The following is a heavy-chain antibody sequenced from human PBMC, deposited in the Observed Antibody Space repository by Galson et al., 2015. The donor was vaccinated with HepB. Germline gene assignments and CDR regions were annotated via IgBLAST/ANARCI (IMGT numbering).Heavy chain of an antibody. Sequence: SVKVSCKASGYTFTSYGISWVRQAPGQGLEWMGWISAYNGNTNYAQKLQGRVTMTTDTSTSTAYMELRSLRSDDTAVYYCARVLAVLARAPGSYYDYWGQGTLVTVSS. CDR3: ARVLAVLARAPGSYYDY. J-gene: IGHJ4*02. D-gene: IGHD3-10*01. CDR2: ISAYNGNT. CDR1: GYTFTSYG. V-gene: IGHV1-18*04.